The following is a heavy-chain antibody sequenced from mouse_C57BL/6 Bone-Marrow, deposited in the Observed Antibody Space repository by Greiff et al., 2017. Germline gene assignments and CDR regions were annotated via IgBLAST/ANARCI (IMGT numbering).Heavy chain of an antibody. CDR2: INSDGGST. CDR3: ARRVFITTVVAFDY. V-gene: IGHV5-2*01. J-gene: IGHJ2*01. Sequence: EVQGVESGGGLVQPGESLKLSCESNEYEFPSHDMSWVRKTPEKRLELVAAINSDGGSTYYPDTMERRFIISRDNTKKTLYLQMSSLRSEDTALYYCARRVFITTVVAFDYWGQGTTLTVSS. CDR1: EYEFPSHD. D-gene: IGHD1-1*01.